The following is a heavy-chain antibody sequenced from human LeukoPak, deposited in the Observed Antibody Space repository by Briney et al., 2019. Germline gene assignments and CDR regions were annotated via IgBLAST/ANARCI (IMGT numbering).Heavy chain of an antibody. Sequence: SETLSLTCAVYGGSFSGYYWSWIRQPPGKGLEWIGEINHSGSTNYNPSLKSRVTISVDTSKNQFSLKLSSVTAADTAVYYCARGSLNGYYDFDYWGQGTLVTVSS. CDR1: GGSFSGYY. J-gene: IGHJ4*02. CDR3: ARGSLNGYYDFDY. D-gene: IGHD5-24*01. CDR2: INHSGST. V-gene: IGHV4-34*01.